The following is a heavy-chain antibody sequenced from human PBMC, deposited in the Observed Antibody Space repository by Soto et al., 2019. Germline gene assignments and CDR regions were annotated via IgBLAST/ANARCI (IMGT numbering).Heavy chain of an antibody. CDR1: GVTFIAYW. Sequence: EVLLVESGGGLVQPGESLRLSCSASGVTFIAYWMTWVRQDPGKGLEGVANIRNDESKKSYLDSVMGRFTVSRDNARNLLYLQMDSLRAEDTALYYCARYVSPGSGPYYDAFDIWGPGTRVTVSS. CDR2: IRNDESKK. V-gene: IGHV3-7*05. J-gene: IGHJ3*02. D-gene: IGHD3-22*01. CDR3: ARYVSPGSGPYYDAFDI.